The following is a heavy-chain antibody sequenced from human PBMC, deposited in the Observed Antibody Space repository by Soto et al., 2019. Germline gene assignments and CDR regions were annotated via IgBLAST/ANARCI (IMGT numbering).Heavy chain of an antibody. CDR2: ISGTASRT. V-gene: IGHV3-23*01. Sequence: GGSLRLSCAASGFTFSNYAMSWVRQAPGKGLEWVSTISGTASRTYYADSVKGRFTISRDSSKNTLYLQMNSLRADDTAVYYCAKDLVLRYFDWLPQYFDYWGQGTLVTVSS. D-gene: IGHD3-9*01. CDR3: AKDLVLRYFDWLPQYFDY. CDR1: GFTFSNYA. J-gene: IGHJ4*02.